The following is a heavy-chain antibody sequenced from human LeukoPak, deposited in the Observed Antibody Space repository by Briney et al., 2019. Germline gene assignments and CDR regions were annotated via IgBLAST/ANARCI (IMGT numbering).Heavy chain of an antibody. Sequence: ASVKVSCKASGGTFSSYAISWVRQAPGQGLEWMGRIIPILGIANYAQKFQGRVTITADKSTSTAYMELRSLRSDDTAVYYCARTSVSMIVVVPGDYWGQGTLVTVSS. CDR3: ARTSVSMIVVVPGDY. D-gene: IGHD3-22*01. J-gene: IGHJ4*02. CDR2: IIPILGIA. V-gene: IGHV1-69*04. CDR1: GGTFSSYA.